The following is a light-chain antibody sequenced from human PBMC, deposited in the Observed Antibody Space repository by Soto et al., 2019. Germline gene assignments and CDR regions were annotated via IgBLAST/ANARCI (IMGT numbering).Light chain of an antibody. CDR2: RAS. CDR3: QQSYSPPRT. J-gene: IGKJ1*01. Sequence: DIQMTQSPSSLSASVGDRVTITCRASQSIRSYLNWYHQKRGKAPKLGIYRASSSQSGVQSRSSGTGSGTDFTLTISSLQPEDFATYYCQQSYSPPRTFGQGTKVDIK. V-gene: IGKV1-39*01. CDR1: QSIRSY.